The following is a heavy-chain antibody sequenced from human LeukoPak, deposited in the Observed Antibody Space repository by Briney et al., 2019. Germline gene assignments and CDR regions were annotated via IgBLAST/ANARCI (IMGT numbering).Heavy chain of an antibody. Sequence: GGSLRLSCTASGFTFYGYSMNSFRQAPGKGPEWVSSISTSSSYIYYADSVKGRFTISRNNPKNSLYLQMNSLGAEDAAVYYCARNHGYPSYFDYWGQGTLVTVSS. CDR1: GFTFYGYS. D-gene: IGHD1-14*01. CDR2: ISTSSSYI. CDR3: ARNHGYPSYFDY. J-gene: IGHJ4*02. V-gene: IGHV3-21*01.